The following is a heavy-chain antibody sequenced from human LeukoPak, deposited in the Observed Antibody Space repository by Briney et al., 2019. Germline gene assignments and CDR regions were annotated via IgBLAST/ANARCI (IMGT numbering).Heavy chain of an antibody. D-gene: IGHD1-26*01. Sequence: PGGSLRLSCAASGFTFSSYAMHRVRQAPGKGLEYVSAISSNGGSTYYANSVKGRFTISRDNSKNTLYLQMGSLRAEDMAVYYCARRVKSLGNYFDYWGQGTLVTVSS. CDR1: GFTFSSYA. CDR2: ISSNGGST. V-gene: IGHV3-64*01. J-gene: IGHJ4*02. CDR3: ARRVKSLGNYFDY.